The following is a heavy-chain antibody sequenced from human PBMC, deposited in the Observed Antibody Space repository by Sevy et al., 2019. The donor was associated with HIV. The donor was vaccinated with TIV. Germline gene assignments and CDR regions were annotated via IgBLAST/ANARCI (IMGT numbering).Heavy chain of an antibody. J-gene: IGHJ6*02. D-gene: IGHD3-3*02. Sequence: ASVKVSCKASGYSFTAYYLHWVRQAPGQGLEWMGWINPNSDDTNYAQKFQDRVTMTTDTSTNTAYLEVSRLSSDDSAMDYCARELTICGGGGGMNVWGQGTTVTVSS. CDR2: INPNSDDT. CDR1: GYSFTAYY. V-gene: IGHV1-2*02. CDR3: ARELTICGGGGGMNV.